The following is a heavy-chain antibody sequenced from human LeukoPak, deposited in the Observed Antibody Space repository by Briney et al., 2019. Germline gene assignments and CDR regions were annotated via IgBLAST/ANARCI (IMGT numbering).Heavy chain of an antibody. D-gene: IGHD4-17*01. Sequence: SETLSLTCTVSGGSISSSDYYWSWIRQPPGKGLEWIGYIYYSGSTYYNPSLKSRVTISVDTSKNQFSLKLSSVTAADTAVYYCARAYGDSGHFQHWGQGTLVTVSS. CDR1: GGSISSSDYY. J-gene: IGHJ1*01. CDR3: ARAYGDSGHFQH. CDR2: IYYSGST. V-gene: IGHV4-30-4*08.